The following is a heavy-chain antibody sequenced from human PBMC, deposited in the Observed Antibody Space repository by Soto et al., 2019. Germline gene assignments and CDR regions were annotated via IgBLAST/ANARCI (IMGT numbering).Heavy chain of an antibody. CDR2: ISSSGSPI. CDR3: VRSWGVYCSSTRCYSPWLDP. Sequence: EVQLVESGGGLVQPGGSLRLSCVASGFTFSSHEMNWVRQATGKGLEWVSYISSSGSPIDYADSVRGRFTISRDNAKNSVILQMNSLRVEDTAVYYCVRSWGVYCSSTRCYSPWLDPWGQGTLVTVSS. V-gene: IGHV3-48*03. J-gene: IGHJ5*02. D-gene: IGHD2-2*02. CDR1: GFTFSSHE.